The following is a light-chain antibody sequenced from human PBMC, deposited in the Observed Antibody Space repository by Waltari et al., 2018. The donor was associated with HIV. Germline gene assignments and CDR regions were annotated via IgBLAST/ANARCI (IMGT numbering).Light chain of an antibody. CDR1: NSNIGSKD. J-gene: IGLJ1*01. CDR2: RTN. V-gene: IGLV1-47*01. CDR3: AAWDDTLSSYV. Sequence: QSVLTQPPSASGTPGQRVTISCSGSNSNIGSKDGYWFQHLPGTAPKLLIYRTNQRRSGVPDRFSGSKSGTSASLAISGLRSDDEADYYCAAWDDTLSSYVFGTGTTVTV.